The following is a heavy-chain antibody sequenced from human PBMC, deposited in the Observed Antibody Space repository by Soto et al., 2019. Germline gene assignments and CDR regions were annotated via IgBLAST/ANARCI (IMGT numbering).Heavy chain of an antibody. CDR2: IYHSGST. CDR3: ARAHPPIIAVAGNYYYYGMDV. J-gene: IGHJ6*02. V-gene: IGHV4-4*02. Sequence: QVQLQESGPGLVKPSGTLSLTCAVSGGSISSSNWWSWVRQPPGKGLEWIGEIYHSGSTNYNPSLKSGVTISVDKSKNQFSLKLSSVTAADTAVYYCARAHPPIIAVAGNYYYYGMDVWGQGTTVTVSS. D-gene: IGHD6-19*01. CDR1: GGSISSSNW.